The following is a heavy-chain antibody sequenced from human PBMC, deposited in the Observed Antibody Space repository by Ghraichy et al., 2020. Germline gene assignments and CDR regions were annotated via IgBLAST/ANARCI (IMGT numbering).Heavy chain of an antibody. CDR1: GFTFSNAW. CDR2: IKSKTGGGTT. J-gene: IGHJ6*02. V-gene: IGHV3-15*01. D-gene: IGHD3-22*01. CDR3: TTNYYDSSGYLYYYGMDV. Sequence: GGSLRLSCAASGFTFSNAWMSWVRQAPGKGLEWVGRIKSKTGGGTTDYAAPVKGRFTIPRDDSKNTLYLQMNSLKTEDTAVYYCTTNYYDSSGYLYYYGMDVWGQGTTVTVSS.